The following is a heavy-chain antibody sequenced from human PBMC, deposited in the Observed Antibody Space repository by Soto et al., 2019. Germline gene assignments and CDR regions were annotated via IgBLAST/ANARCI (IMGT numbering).Heavy chain of an antibody. CDR3: AIAMTTPDY. D-gene: IGHD2-15*01. J-gene: IGHJ4*02. V-gene: IGHV3-30*03. CDR2: ISYDGSNK. CDR1: GFTFSSYG. Sequence: QVQLVESGGGVVQPGRSPRLSCAASGFTFSSYGMHWVRQAPGKGLEWVAVISYDGSNKYYADSVKGRFTISRDNSKNTLYLQMNSLRAEDTAVYYCAIAMTTPDYWGQGTLVTVSS.